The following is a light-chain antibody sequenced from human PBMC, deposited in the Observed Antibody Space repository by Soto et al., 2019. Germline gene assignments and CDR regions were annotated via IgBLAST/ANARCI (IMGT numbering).Light chain of an antibody. Sequence: QSALTQPPSASGSPGQSVTISCTGTSGDVGGHNFVSWYQFHPGKAPKLIIYEVSKRPSGVPNRFSGSKSDNTASLTVSGLQAEDEADHFCSSYAGTNKVFGGGTKLTVL. CDR3: SSYAGTNKV. J-gene: IGLJ3*02. CDR2: EVS. CDR1: SGDVGGHNF. V-gene: IGLV2-8*01.